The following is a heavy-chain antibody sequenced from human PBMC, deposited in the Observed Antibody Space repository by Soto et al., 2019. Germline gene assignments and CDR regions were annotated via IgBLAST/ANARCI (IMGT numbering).Heavy chain of an antibody. Sequence: PGESLKISCKGSGYSFTSYWIGWVRQMPGKGLEWMGIIYPGDSDTRYSPSFQGQVTISADKSISTAYLQWSSLKASDTAMYYCARFSCSSTSCYGDNYYYYGMDVWGQGTTVTVSS. CDR2: IYPGDSDT. CDR3: ARFSCSSTSCYGDNYYYYGMDV. V-gene: IGHV5-51*01. D-gene: IGHD2-2*01. CDR1: GYSFTSYW. J-gene: IGHJ6*02.